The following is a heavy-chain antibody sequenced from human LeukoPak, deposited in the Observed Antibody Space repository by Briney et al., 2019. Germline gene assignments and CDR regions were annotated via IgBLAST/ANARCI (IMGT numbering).Heavy chain of an antibody. CDR2: IKEDGGEI. CDR3: ARDRGGRSGLDD. J-gene: IGHJ4*02. CDR1: GITFSRSW. D-gene: IGHD2-15*01. V-gene: IGHV3-7*04. Sequence: GGSLRLSCAASGITFSRSWMSWVRQAPGKGLEWVAFIKEDGGEIYYVDSVKGRFAISRDNAENSLYLQMNSLRAEDTAVYYCARDRGGRSGLDDWGQGTLVTVSS.